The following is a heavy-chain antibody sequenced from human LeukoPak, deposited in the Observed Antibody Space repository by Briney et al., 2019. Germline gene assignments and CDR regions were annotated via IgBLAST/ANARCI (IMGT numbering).Heavy chain of an antibody. CDR3: AGHGGREPGKLFDY. CDR1: GGSISSSSYY. CDR2: IYYSGST. D-gene: IGHD1-26*01. V-gene: IGHV4-39*01. J-gene: IGHJ4*02. Sequence: PSETLSLTCTVSGGSISSSSYYWGWIRQPPGKGLEWIGSIYYSGSTYYNPSLKSRVTISVDTSKNQFSLKLSSVTAADTAVYYCAGHGGREPGKLFDYWGQGTLVTVSS.